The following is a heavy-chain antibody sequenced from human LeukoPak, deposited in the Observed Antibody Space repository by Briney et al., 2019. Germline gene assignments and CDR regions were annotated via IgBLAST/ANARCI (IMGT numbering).Heavy chain of an antibody. Sequence: GGSLRLSCAASGFTFSSYSMNWVRQAPGKGLEWVSSISSSSNYIYYADSVKGRFTISRDNAKNSLYLQMNSLRAEDTAVYYCARSPQQLPTRDYYYMDVWGKGTTVTVSS. CDR2: ISSSSNYI. V-gene: IGHV3-21*01. CDR3: ARSPQQLPTRDYYYMDV. D-gene: IGHD6-13*01. J-gene: IGHJ6*03. CDR1: GFTFSSYS.